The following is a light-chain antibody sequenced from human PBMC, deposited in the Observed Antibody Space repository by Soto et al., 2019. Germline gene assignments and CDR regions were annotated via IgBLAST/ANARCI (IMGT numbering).Light chain of an antibody. CDR1: SGDVGGYNY. Sequence: QTVVTQPPSASGSPGQSVTISCTGTSGDVGGYNYVSWYQQHPGKAPKLMIYEVSKRPSGVPDRFSGSKSGNTASLTVSGLQAEDEADYYCSSYAGSNNFVFGTGTKLTVL. J-gene: IGLJ1*01. CDR2: EVS. CDR3: SSYAGSNNFV. V-gene: IGLV2-8*01.